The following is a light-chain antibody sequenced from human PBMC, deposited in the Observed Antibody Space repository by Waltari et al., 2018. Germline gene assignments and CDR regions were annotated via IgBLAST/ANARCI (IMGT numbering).Light chain of an antibody. Sequence: IQMTQPPSTLSAFGGDRVTITCRASQRIISWLAWYQQKPGKAPKLLTSKASNLESGVPSRFSGSGSGTEFALTISGLQPDDFATYYCQQYSSYPHTFGQGTKLEMK. CDR1: QRIISW. CDR2: KAS. J-gene: IGKJ2*01. CDR3: QQYSSYPHT. V-gene: IGKV1-5*03.